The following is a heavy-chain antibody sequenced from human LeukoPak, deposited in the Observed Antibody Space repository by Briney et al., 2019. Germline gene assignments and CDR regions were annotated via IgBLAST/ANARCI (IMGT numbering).Heavy chain of an antibody. Sequence: GASVKVSCKASGYTFTDYYMHWVRQAPGQGLEWMGWINPNSGGTNYAQKFQGRVTMTRDTSISTAYMELSSLRSEDTAVYYCATLVRSSGYYLGAPYYFDYWGQGTLVTVSS. CDR3: ATLVRSSGYYLGAPYYFDY. CDR1: GYTFTDYY. D-gene: IGHD3-22*01. J-gene: IGHJ4*02. CDR2: INPNSGGT. V-gene: IGHV1-2*02.